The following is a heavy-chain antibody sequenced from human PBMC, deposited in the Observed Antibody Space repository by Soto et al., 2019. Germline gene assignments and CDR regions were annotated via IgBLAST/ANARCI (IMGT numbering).Heavy chain of an antibody. CDR3: ARAGAYCSGGSCYSGYYYGMDV. D-gene: IGHD2-15*01. CDR1: GGTFSSYA. V-gene: IGHV1-69*13. CDR2: IIPIFGTA. Sequence: ASVKVSCKASGGTFSSYAISWVRQAPGQGLEWMGGIIPIFGTANYAQKFQGRVTITADESTSTAYMELSSLRSEDTAVYYCARAGAYCSGGSCYSGYYYGMDVWGQGTTVTAP. J-gene: IGHJ6*02.